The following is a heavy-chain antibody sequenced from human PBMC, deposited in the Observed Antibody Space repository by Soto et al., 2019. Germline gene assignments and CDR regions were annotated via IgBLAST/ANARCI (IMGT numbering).Heavy chain of an antibody. Sequence: GGSLRLSYVVSGLTFSTYSMNWVRQTPGKGLEWVSSISDNGKYIYYADSVKGRFTISRDNAKNSLYLQMDSLRAEDTAVYYFSRYVENGKHFYVFRGHGSLVTASA. J-gene: IGHJ4*01. D-gene: IGHD3-3*02. CDR3: SRYVENGKHFYVF. V-gene: IGHV3-21*01. CDR1: GLTFSTYS. CDR2: ISDNGKYI.